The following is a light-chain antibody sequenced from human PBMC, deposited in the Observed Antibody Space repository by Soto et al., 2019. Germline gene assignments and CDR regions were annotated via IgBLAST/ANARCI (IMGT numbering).Light chain of an antibody. CDR1: SSDVGGYKD. J-gene: IGLJ1*01. V-gene: IGLV2-14*01. Sequence: QSALTQPRSVSGSPGQSVTISCTGTSSDVGGYKDVSWYQQHPGNAPKLMIYEVTYRPSGVSNRFSGSKSGNTASLTISGLQAEDEAEYYCSSYTTSSTVFGTGTKLTVL. CDR2: EVT. CDR3: SSYTTSSTV.